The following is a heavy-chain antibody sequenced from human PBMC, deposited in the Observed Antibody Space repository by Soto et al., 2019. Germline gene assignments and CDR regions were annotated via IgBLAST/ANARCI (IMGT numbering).Heavy chain of an antibody. J-gene: IGHJ5*02. CDR1: GGTFISYA. Sequence: SVKVSCKASGGTFISYAISWVRPAPGQGLEWMGGSIPIFGTAKYAQKFQGRVTITADESTGTAYMELNSLRSEDTAVYYCARVSGCSGGSCDYWWFDPWGQGTLVTVSS. V-gene: IGHV1-69*13. CDR2: SIPIFGTA. D-gene: IGHD2-15*01. CDR3: ARVSGCSGGSCDYWWFDP.